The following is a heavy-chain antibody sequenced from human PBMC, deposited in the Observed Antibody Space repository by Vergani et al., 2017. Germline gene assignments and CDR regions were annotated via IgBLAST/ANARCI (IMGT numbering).Heavy chain of an antibody. CDR3: ASAKLYNDPTSFDL. D-gene: IGHD2-8*01. V-gene: IGHV1-2*02. J-gene: IGHJ4*01. Sequence: QVQLVQSGAEVEKPGASVKVSCKASGYTFSDYYMHWVRQAPGQGLEWVAWINPNTGGTIYARKLQGRVTLTRDTSINTAYLGLTNLTSADTAIYYCASAKLYNDPTSFDLWGHGTLVTVSS. CDR1: GYTFSDYY. CDR2: INPNTGGT.